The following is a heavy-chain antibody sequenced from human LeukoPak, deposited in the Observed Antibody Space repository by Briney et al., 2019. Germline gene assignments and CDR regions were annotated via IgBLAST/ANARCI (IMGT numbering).Heavy chain of an antibody. CDR2: INHSGST. D-gene: IGHD1-26*01. Sequence: SETLSLTCAVYGGSFSGYYWSWIRQPPGKGLEWIGEINHSGSTNYNPSLKSRVTISVDTSKNQFSLKLSSATAADTAIYYCARANSRWEPYFEYWGQGTLVTVSS. CDR1: GGSFSGYY. V-gene: IGHV4-34*01. J-gene: IGHJ4*02. CDR3: ARANSRWEPYFEY.